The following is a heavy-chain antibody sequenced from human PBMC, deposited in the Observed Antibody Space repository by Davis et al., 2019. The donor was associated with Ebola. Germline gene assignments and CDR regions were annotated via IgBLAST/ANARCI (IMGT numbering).Heavy chain of an antibody. J-gene: IGHJ4*02. V-gene: IGHV1-2*02. Sequence: ASVKVSCKASGYTFTGYYMHWVRQAPGQGLEWMGWINPNSGGTNYAQKFQGRVTMTRDTSISTAYMELSRLRSDDTAVYYCARTRRGTMVRGVMVYWGQGTLVTVSS. CDR1: GYTFTGYY. D-gene: IGHD3-10*01. CDR2: INPNSGGT. CDR3: ARTRRGTMVRGVMVY.